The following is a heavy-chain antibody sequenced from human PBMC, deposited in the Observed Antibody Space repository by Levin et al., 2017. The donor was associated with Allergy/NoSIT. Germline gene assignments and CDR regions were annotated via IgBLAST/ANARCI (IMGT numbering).Heavy chain of an antibody. D-gene: IGHD6-13*01. Sequence: GESLKISCVASGFTFYNYGIHWVRQAPGKGLEWVAVVWHDGSNSFYADSVKGRFTISRENSKNTVSLQMNSLRADDSAVYYCARAPADSYSSTWNGRTEYFEHWGRGTLVTVSS. CDR3: ARAPADSYSSTWNGRTEYFEH. CDR1: GFTFYNYG. V-gene: IGHV3-33*01. J-gene: IGHJ1*01. CDR2: VWHDGSNS.